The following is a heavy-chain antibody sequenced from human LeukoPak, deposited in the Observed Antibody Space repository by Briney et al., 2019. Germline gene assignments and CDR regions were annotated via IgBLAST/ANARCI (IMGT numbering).Heavy chain of an antibody. CDR2: IYYSGST. CDR3: ARERAGYFDY. CDR1: GGSINSYY. J-gene: IGHJ4*02. Sequence: PSETLSLTCTVSGGSINSYYWSWIRQPPGKGLEWIGYIYYSGSTNYNPSLKSRVTISVDTSKNQFSLKLSSVTAADTAVYYCARERAGYFDYWGQGTLVTVSS. V-gene: IGHV4-59*13.